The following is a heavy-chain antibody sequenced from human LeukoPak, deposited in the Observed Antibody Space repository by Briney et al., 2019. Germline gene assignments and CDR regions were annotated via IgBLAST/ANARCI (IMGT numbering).Heavy chain of an antibody. D-gene: IGHD5-24*01. CDR2: IYYSGST. J-gene: IGHJ4*02. Sequence: PSETLSLTCTVSGGSINSTNYYWGWIRPPPGKGLEWIGSIYYSGSTYHNPSLKSRVTISVDTSKNQSSLKLRSVTAADTAVYYCARLEMATINFDEWGQGTLVTVSS. CDR3: ARLEMATINFDE. CDR1: GGSINSTNYY. V-gene: IGHV4-39*01.